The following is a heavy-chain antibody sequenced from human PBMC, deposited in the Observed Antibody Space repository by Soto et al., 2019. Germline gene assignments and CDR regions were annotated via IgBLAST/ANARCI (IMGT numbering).Heavy chain of an antibody. CDR1: GFTFSDAW. D-gene: IGHD5-12*01. V-gene: IGHV3-15*01. J-gene: IGHJ4*01. CDR2: IKRRVDGGTT. Sequence: AGGSLRLSCVVSGFTFSDAWMSWVRQAPGKGLEWVGRIKRRVDGGTTDYAAPVKGRFTISRDNAMNSLHLQMNSLRVEDTAVYYCVRDRSLLVPTSIDYWGHGTLVTVSS. CDR3: VRDRSLLVPTSIDY.